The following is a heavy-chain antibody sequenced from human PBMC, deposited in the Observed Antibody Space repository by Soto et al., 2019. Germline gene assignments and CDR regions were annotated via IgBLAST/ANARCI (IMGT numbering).Heavy chain of an antibody. J-gene: IGHJ4*02. CDR2: IKSKTDGGTT. Sequence: EVQLVESGGGLVKPGGSLRLSCAASGFTFTNAWMNWVRQAPGKGLESIGRIKSKTDGGTTDYPAPVKGRFIISRDDSKNTLFLQMSRLQIEDTAVYYCVTDRLVWGQGTLVTVFS. V-gene: IGHV3-15*01. CDR1: GFTFTNAW. CDR3: VTDRLV. D-gene: IGHD2-2*01.